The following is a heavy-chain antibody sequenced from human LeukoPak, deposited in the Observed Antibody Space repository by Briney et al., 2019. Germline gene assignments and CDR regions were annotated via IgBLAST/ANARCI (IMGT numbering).Heavy chain of an antibody. Sequence: PGGSLRLSCAASGFTFSSYGMTWVRQAPGKGLEWVSSITGGGDNTYYADSVKGRFTVSRDNSKNTLYVQMNSLRAEDTAVYYCAHMVDIVASIREVTFDIWGQGTMVTVSS. CDR2: ITGGGDNT. V-gene: IGHV3-23*01. D-gene: IGHD5-12*01. CDR1: GFTFSSYG. CDR3: AHMVDIVASIREVTFDI. J-gene: IGHJ3*02.